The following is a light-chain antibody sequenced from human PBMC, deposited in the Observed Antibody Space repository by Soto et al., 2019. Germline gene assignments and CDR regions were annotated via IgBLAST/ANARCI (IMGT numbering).Light chain of an antibody. CDR1: SSDAGSYNL. CDR3: CSYAGSSTPLI. CDR2: EVS. V-gene: IGLV2-23*02. J-gene: IGLJ1*01. Sequence: QSVLTQPASVSGSPGQSITISCTGTSSDAGSYNLVSWYQQHPGKAPKLMIYEVSKRPSGVSNRFSGSKSGNTASLTSSGLQAEDEADYYCCSYAGSSTPLIFGTGTTVTVL.